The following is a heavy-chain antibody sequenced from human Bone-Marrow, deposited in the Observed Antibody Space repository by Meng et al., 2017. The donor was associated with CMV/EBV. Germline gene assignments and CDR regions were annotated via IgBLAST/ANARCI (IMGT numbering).Heavy chain of an antibody. D-gene: IGHD6-13*01. CDR2: IYHSGST. J-gene: IGHJ4*02. CDR3: VASSSWYNQGDY. V-gene: IGHV4-38-2*02. Sequence: SETLSLTCTVSGYSISSGYYWGWIRQPPGKGLEWIGSIYHSGSTYYNPSLKSRVTISIDTSKNQFSLNLTSVTAADTAVYYCVASSSWYNQGDYWGQGTLVTVSS. CDR1: GYSISSGYY.